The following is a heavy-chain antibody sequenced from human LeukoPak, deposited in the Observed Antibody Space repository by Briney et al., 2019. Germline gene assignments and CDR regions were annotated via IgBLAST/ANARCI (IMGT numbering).Heavy chain of an antibody. J-gene: IGHJ1*01. V-gene: IGHV4-39*01. CDR1: GGSISSSSYY. CDR2: VYYSGST. CDR3: ARHSRGWYDYFQH. Sequence: SETLSLTCTVSGGSISSSSYYWGWIRQPPGKGLEWIGSVYYSGSTYYNPSLKSRVTISVDTSKNQFSLKLSSVTAADTAVYYCARHSRGWYDYFQHWGQGTLVTVSS. D-gene: IGHD6-19*01.